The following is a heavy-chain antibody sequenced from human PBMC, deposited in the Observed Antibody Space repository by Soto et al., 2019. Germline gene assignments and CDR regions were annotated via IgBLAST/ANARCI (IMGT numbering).Heavy chain of an antibody. V-gene: IGHV3-30*18. J-gene: IGHJ4*02. CDR1: GFTFSSYG. Sequence: PVGSLRLSCAASGFTFSSYGMHWVRQAPGKGLEWVAVISYDGSNKYYADSVKGRFTISRDNSKNTLYLQMNSLRAEDTAVYYCAKSLYGDYIDYWGQGTLVTVSS. D-gene: IGHD4-17*01. CDR3: AKSLYGDYIDY. CDR2: ISYDGSNK.